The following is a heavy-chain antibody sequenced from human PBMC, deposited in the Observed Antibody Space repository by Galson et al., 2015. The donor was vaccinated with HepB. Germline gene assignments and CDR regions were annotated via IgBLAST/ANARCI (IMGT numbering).Heavy chain of an antibody. V-gene: IGHV3-13*01. D-gene: IGHD6-13*01. J-gene: IGHJ4*02. Sequence: SLRLSCAASGFTFSSYDMHWVRQATGKGLEWVSAIGTAGDTYYPGSVKGRYTISRENAKNSLYLQMNSLRAEDAAVYYCAKGTIDRGVSYFDCWGQGTLVTVSS. CDR3: AKGTIDRGVSYFDC. CDR1: GFTFSSYD. CDR2: IGTAGDT.